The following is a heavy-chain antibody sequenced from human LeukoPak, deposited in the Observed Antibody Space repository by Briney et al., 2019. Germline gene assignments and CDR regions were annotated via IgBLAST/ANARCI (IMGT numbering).Heavy chain of an antibody. J-gene: IGHJ4*02. V-gene: IGHV3-20*04. CDR3: AKLGYCSGGSCYPFNY. D-gene: IGHD2-15*01. Sequence: PGGSLRLSCAASGFTFDDYGMSWVRQAPGKGLEWVSGINWNGGSTGYADSVKGRFTISRDNAKNSLYLQMNSLRAEDTAVYYCAKLGYCSGGSCYPFNYWGQGTLVTVSS. CDR2: INWNGGST. CDR1: GFTFDDYG.